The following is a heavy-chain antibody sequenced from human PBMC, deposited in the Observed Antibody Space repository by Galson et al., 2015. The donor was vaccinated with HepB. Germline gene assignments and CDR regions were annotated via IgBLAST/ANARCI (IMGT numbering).Heavy chain of an antibody. Sequence: SLRLSCAASGFTFSSYGMHWVRQAPGKGLEWVAVIWYDGSNKYYADSVKGRFTISRDNSKNTLYLQMNSLRAEDTAVYYCAREESRGADFDYWGQGTLVTVSS. CDR2: IWYDGSNK. D-gene: IGHD4/OR15-4a*01. V-gene: IGHV3-33*01. CDR3: AREESRGADFDY. CDR1: GFTFSSYG. J-gene: IGHJ4*02.